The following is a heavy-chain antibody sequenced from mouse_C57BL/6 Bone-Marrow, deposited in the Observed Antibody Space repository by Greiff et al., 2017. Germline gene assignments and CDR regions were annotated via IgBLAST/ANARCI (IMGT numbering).Heavy chain of an antibody. Sequence: EVKLMESGGGLVKPGGSLKLSCAASGFTFSDYGMHWVRQAPEKGLEWVAYISSGSSTIYYADTVKGRFHISRDNAKNTLFLQMTSLRSEDTAMYYCARTRGFAYWGQGTLVTVSA. J-gene: IGHJ3*01. CDR3: ARTRGFAY. V-gene: IGHV5-17*01. CDR1: GFTFSDYG. CDR2: ISSGSSTI.